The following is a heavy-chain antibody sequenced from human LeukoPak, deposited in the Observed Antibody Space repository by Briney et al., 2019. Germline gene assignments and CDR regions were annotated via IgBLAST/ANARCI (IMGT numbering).Heavy chain of an antibody. Sequence: ASVKVSCKASGGTFSSYAISWVRQAPGQGLEWMGWISAYNGNTNYAQKLQGRVTMTTDTSTSTAYMELRSLRSDDTAVYYCARDQGGYCSSTSCPDTLNWFDPWGQGTLVTVSS. CDR1: GGTFSSYA. CDR3: ARDQGGYCSSTSCPDTLNWFDP. V-gene: IGHV1-18*01. D-gene: IGHD2-2*01. CDR2: ISAYNGNT. J-gene: IGHJ5*02.